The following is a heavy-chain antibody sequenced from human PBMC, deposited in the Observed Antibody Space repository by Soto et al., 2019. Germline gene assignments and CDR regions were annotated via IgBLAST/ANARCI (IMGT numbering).Heavy chain of an antibody. CDR1: GYTVAELS. D-gene: IGHD3-22*01. CDR2: FDPELRQK. V-gene: IGHV1-24*01. J-gene: IGHJ4*02. Sequence: QVQLNQSGAEVKTPGASVRVSCKVSGYTVAELSMHWLRQGPGKGLEWMGGFDPELRQKVYAQNFLGRIITTEDTSTDTAYLELSMVRSDETDVYCCATLYDRRSFHNGYYFASWGQGTLVTVSS. CDR3: ATLYDRRSFHNGYYFAS.